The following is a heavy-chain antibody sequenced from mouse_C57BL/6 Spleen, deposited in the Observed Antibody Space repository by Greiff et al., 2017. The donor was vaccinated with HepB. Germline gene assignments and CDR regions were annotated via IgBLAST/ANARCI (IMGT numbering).Heavy chain of an antibody. V-gene: IGHV6-3*01. CDR1: GFTFSNYW. CDR3: TGGVGHYYAMDY. J-gene: IGHJ4*01. CDR2: IRLKSDNYAT. Sequence: EVMLVESGGGLVQPGGSMKLSCVASGFTFSNYWMNWVRQSPEKGLEWVAQIRLKSDNYATHYAESVKGRFTISRDDSKSSVYLQMNNLRAEDTGIYYCTGGVGHYYAMDYWGQGTSVTVSS.